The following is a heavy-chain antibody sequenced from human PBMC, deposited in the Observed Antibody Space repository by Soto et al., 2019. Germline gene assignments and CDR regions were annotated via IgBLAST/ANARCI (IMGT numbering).Heavy chain of an antibody. Sequence: EVQLVASGGGLIQPGGSLRLSCAASGFAVNRDYMSWVRQAPGKGLEWVSVIFGGGTTLYSDSVKGRFTISRDNFKNTVILQMNSLRAEDTAVYYCVRTSSYWGKGTRVIVSS. CDR2: IFGGGTT. J-gene: IGHJ4*02. D-gene: IGHD2-2*01. CDR3: VRTSSY. CDR1: GFAVNRDY. V-gene: IGHV3-53*01.